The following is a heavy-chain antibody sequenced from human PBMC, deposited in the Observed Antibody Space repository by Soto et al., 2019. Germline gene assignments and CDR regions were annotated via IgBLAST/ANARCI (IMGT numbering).Heavy chain of an antibody. CDR1: GFTFASYA. Sequence: GGSLRLSCAASGFTFASYAMAWVRQAPGKGVEWVSGIDASGSRTYYADSVKGRFTISRDNSKNTLDLQMNSLRAEDTAVHYCAKDVYYYDSSGYGGYFDYWGQGTPVTVSS. V-gene: IGHV3-23*01. J-gene: IGHJ4*02. D-gene: IGHD3-22*01. CDR2: IDASGSRT. CDR3: AKDVYYYDSSGYGGYFDY.